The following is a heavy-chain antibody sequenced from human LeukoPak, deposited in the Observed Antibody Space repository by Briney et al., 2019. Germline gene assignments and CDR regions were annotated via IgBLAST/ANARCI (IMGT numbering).Heavy chain of an antibody. CDR1: GYTFTSYY. V-gene: IGHV1-46*01. D-gene: IGHD3-3*01. J-gene: IGHJ3*02. CDR2: INPSGGST. CDR3: ARGYDFWSGYRIAFDI. Sequence: ASVKVSCKASGYTFTSYYMHWVRQAPGQGLEWVGIINPSGGSTSYAQKFQGRVTMTRDTSTSTVYMELSSLRFEDTAVYYCARGYDFWSGYRIAFDIWGQGTMVTVSS.